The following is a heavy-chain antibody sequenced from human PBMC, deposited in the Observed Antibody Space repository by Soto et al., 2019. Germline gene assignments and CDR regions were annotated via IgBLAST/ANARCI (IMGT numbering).Heavy chain of an antibody. J-gene: IGHJ6*04. CDR3: ARAFRYCSGTNCYVPSDV. D-gene: IGHD2-2*01. CDR2: ITHTGNT. V-gene: IGHV4-34*01. CDR1: GGSFSGYY. Sequence: PSETLSLTCAVYGGSFSGYYWSWIRQPPGKGMEWIGEITHTGNTNYNPSLKSRVTISVDTSKNQFSLNLSSVTAADTAVYFCARAFRYCSGTNCYVPSDVWGKGTTVTVSS.